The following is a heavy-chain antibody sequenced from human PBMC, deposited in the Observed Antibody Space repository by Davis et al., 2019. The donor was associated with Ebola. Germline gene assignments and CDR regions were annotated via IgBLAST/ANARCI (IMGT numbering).Heavy chain of an antibody. CDR3: ARLNCRSTSCYFGMDV. D-gene: IGHD2-2*01. CDR2: IYHWGNT. V-gene: IGHV4-59*08. CDR1: GGSINNYY. Sequence: GSLRLSCTVSGGSINNYYWSWIRQSPEKGLEWIGYIYHWGNTHYNPSLESRVAMSLDTSKNQFSLKLNSVTAADTAVYYCARLNCRSTSCYFGMDVWGQGTTVTVSS. J-gene: IGHJ6*02.